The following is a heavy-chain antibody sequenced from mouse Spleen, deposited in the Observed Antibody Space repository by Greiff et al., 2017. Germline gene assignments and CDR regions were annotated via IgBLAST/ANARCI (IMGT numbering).Heavy chain of an antibody. Sequence: EVKVEESGGGLVKLGGSLKLSCAASGFTFSSYYMSWVRQTPEKRLEWVATISSGGGSTYYPDSVKGRFTISRDNAKNTLYLQMSSLNSEDTAVYYCARDKGYGNYGYWGQGTTLTVSS. J-gene: IGHJ2*01. CDR3: ARDKGYGNYGY. V-gene: IGHV5-9*04. CDR1: GFTFSSYY. CDR2: ISSGGGST. D-gene: IGHD2-1*01.